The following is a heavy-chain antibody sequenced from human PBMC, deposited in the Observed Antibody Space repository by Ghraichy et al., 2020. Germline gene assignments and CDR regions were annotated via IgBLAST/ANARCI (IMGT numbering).Heavy chain of an antibody. CDR3: ARNWNYISFYYFEH. Sequence: SETLSLTCAVSGFSITSGYYWGWIRQPPGEGLEWIGSIYHTGSTYYNPSLKRRVTMSVDTSKNRFSLKLSSVTAADTAVYYCARNWNYISFYYFEHWGQGALVSVSS. V-gene: IGHV4-38-2*01. D-gene: IGHD1-7*01. J-gene: IGHJ4*02. CDR2: IYHTGST. CDR1: GFSITSGYY.